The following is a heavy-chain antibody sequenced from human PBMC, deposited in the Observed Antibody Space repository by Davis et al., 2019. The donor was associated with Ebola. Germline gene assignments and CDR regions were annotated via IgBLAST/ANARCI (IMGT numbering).Heavy chain of an antibody. V-gene: IGHV5-51*01. J-gene: IGHJ6*02. Sequence: GGSLRLSCKGSGYSFTSYWIGWVRQMPGKGLEWMGIIYPGNSDTRYSPSFQGQVTISADKSISTAYLQWSSLKASDTAMYYCARPERFHYYGMDVWGQGTTVTVSS. D-gene: IGHD3-3*01. CDR2: IYPGNSDT. CDR3: ARPERFHYYGMDV. CDR1: GYSFTSYW.